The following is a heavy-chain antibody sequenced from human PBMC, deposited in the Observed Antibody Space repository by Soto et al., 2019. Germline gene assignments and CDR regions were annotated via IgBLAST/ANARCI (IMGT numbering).Heavy chain of an antibody. D-gene: IGHD6-19*01. Sequence: LRLSCAASGFTVSSNYMGLVRQAPVKGLEWVSVIYSGGSTYYADSVKGRFTISRDNSKNTLYLQMNSLRAEDTAVYYCARGIAVAGTCFGYWGQGTLVTVSS. CDR3: ARGIAVAGTCFGY. V-gene: IGHV3-53*01. J-gene: IGHJ4*02. CDR2: IYSGGST. CDR1: GFTVSSNY.